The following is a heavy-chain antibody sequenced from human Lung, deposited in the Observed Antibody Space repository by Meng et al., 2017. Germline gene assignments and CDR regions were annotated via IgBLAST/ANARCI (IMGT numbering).Heavy chain of an antibody. CDR1: GYTFAAYW. CDR2: IDPNNDHT. Sequence: QGQLVQSGPEVKRPGAPVTLSCKPSGYTFAAYWIHWLRQAPGKGLEWMGRIDPNNDHTQYAQNFQGRVTMTSDTSISTVYMELNGLRSDDTAVYYCARDEDISAAGKLFGDYWGQGTLVTVSS. V-gene: IGHV1-2*06. D-gene: IGHD6-13*01. J-gene: IGHJ4*02. CDR3: ARDEDISAAGKLFGDY.